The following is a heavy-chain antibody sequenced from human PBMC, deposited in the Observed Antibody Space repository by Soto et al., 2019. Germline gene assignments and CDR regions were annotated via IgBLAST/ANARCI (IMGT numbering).Heavy chain of an antibody. CDR1: GFTFSSYG. CDR2: ISYDGSNK. V-gene: IGHV3-30*18. D-gene: IGHD2-15*01. CDR3: AKDRVVVVVAAVWDLSAVGMDV. Sequence: HPGGSLRLSCAASGFTFSSYGMHWVRQAPGKGLEWVAVISYDGSNKYYADSVKGRFTISRDNSKNTLYLQMNSLRAEDTAVYYCAKDRVVVVVAAVWDLSAVGMDVWGQGTTVTVSS. J-gene: IGHJ6*02.